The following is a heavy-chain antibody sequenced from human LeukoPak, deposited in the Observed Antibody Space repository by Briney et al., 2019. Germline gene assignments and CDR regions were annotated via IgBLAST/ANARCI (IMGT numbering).Heavy chain of an antibody. D-gene: IGHD5-12*01. J-gene: IGHJ4*02. V-gene: IGHV4-31*03. CDR3: ARATYSGPDY. CDR2: IYYSGTT. Sequence: SETLSLTCTVSGGPISTDGYYWSWIRQHPGTGLTWIGYIYYSGTTYYNPSLKSRVTISVDTSRNQFSLKLTSVIAADTAMYYCARATYSGPDYWGQGTLVTVSS. CDR1: GGPISTDGYY.